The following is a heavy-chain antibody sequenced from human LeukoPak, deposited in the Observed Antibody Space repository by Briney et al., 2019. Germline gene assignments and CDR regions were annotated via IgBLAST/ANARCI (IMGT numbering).Heavy chain of an antibody. J-gene: IGHJ6*03. D-gene: IGHD1/OR15-1a*01. CDR1: GFTFSSYW. CDR2: IKQDGSEK. Sequence: GGSLRLSCAASGFTFSSYWMNWVRQAPGKGLEWVANIKQDGSEKYYIDSVKGRFTISRDNAKNSVYLQMNRLRAEDTAVYYCARVRREMKRSLGRTTEYSYYYYMDVWGKGTTVTVSS. V-gene: IGHV3-7*01. CDR3: ARVRREMKRSLGRTTEYSYYYYMDV.